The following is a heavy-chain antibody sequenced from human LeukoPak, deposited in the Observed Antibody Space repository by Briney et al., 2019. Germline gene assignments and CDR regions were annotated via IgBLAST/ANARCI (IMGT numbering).Heavy chain of an antibody. CDR2: IKQDGSEK. Sequence: GGSLRLSCAASGFTFSSYWMSWVRQAPGKGLEWVANIKQDGSEKYYVDSVKGRFTISRDNAKNTLYLQMNSLRAEDTAVYYCARGMCSGGNCYSAPDYWGQGTLVTVSS. J-gene: IGHJ4*02. CDR3: ARGMCSGGNCYSAPDY. D-gene: IGHD2-15*01. CDR1: GFTFSSYW. V-gene: IGHV3-7*03.